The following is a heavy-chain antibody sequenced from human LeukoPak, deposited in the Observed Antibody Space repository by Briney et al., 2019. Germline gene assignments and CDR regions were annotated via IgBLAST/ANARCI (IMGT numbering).Heavy chain of an antibody. CDR3: ARALDSSSSRYQAFEE. Sequence: SVKVSCKASGGTFSSYTISWVRQAPGQGLEWMGRIIPILGIANYAQKFQGRVTITADKSTSTAYMELSGLRSEDTAVYYCARALDSSSSRYQAFEEWGQGTLVTVSS. CDR2: IIPILGIA. J-gene: IGHJ4*02. V-gene: IGHV1-69*02. CDR1: GGTFSSYT. D-gene: IGHD2-2*01.